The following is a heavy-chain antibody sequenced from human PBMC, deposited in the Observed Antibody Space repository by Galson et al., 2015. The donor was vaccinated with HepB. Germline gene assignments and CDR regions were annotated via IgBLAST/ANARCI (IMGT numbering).Heavy chain of an antibody. Sequence: QSGAEVKKPGESLRISCKGSGYSFTSYWISWVRQMPGKGLEWMGWIDPSDSYTNYSPSFQGHVTISADKSISTAYLQWSSLKASDTAMYYCASLGDDSSGYYDDAFDIWGQGTMVTVSS. CDR3: ASLGDDSSGYYDDAFDI. J-gene: IGHJ3*02. CDR2: IDPSDSYT. CDR1: GYSFTSYW. V-gene: IGHV5-10-1*01. D-gene: IGHD3-22*01.